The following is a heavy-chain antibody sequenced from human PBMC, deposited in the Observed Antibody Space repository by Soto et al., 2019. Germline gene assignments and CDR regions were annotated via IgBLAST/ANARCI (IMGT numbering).Heavy chain of an antibody. D-gene: IGHD3-22*01. CDR1: GFTFSSYA. J-gene: IGHJ6*01. Sequence: PGGSLRLSCAASGFTFSSYAMQWVRQAPGKGLERVALMSYDGTNEYYADSVKGRFTISRDNSKNTLFLQINSLRAEDTAVYYCGKDLHHSSGYFFTVRLNAMDVWGQGTTVTVSS. V-gene: IGHV3-30*18. CDR3: GKDLHHSSGYFFTVRLNAMDV. CDR2: MSYDGTNE.